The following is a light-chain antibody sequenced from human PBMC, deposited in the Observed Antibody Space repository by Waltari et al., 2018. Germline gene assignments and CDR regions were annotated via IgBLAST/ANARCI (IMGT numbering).Light chain of an antibody. Sequence: QSALTQPRSVSGSPGQPVTISCTGTRSDVGGYNYVPWYQQHPGKAPNLMIYDVSKRPSGVPDRFSGSKSGNTASLTISGLQADDEADYYCCSYAGSYTGVFGTGSKVTVL. CDR2: DVS. V-gene: IGLV2-11*01. CDR3: CSYAGSYTGV. CDR1: RSDVGGYNY. J-gene: IGLJ1*01.